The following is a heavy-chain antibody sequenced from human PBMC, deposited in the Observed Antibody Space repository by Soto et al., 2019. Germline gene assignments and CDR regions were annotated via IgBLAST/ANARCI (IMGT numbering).Heavy chain of an antibody. CDR2: IIPIFGTA. Sequence: SVKVSCKASGGTFSSYAISWLRQAPGQGLEWMGGIIPIFGTANYAQKFQGRVTITADESTSTAYMELSSLRSEDTAVYYCARGVDYYDSSGYLSDAFDIWGQGTMVTVSS. V-gene: IGHV1-69*13. CDR3: ARGVDYYDSSGYLSDAFDI. D-gene: IGHD3-22*01. J-gene: IGHJ3*02. CDR1: GGTFSSYA.